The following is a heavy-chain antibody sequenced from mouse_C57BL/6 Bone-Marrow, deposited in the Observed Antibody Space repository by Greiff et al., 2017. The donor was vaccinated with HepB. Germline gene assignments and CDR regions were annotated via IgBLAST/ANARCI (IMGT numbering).Heavy chain of an antibody. Sequence: EVQLQQSGPELVKPGATVKISCKASGYSFTGYYMNWVKQSPEKSLEWIGEINPSTGGTTYNQKFKAKATLTVDKSSSTAYMQLKSLTSEDSAVYYCARIYGPYAMDDWGQGTSVTVSS. J-gene: IGHJ4*01. CDR3: ARIYGPYAMDD. V-gene: IGHV1-42*01. D-gene: IGHD1-1*01. CDR2: INPSTGGT. CDR1: GYSFTGYY.